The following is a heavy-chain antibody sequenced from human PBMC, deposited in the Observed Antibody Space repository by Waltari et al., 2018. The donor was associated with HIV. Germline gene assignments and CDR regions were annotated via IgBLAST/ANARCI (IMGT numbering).Heavy chain of an antibody. CDR2: IIPIFGTA. Sequence: QVQLVQSGAEVKKPGSSVKVSCKASGGTFSSYAISWVRQAPGQGLEWMGGIIPIFGTANDAQKVKGRVTITADESTSTAYMELSSLRSEDTAVYYCARHIVGAMGAGFDYWGQGTLVTVSS. J-gene: IGHJ4*02. V-gene: IGHV1-69*01. CDR3: ARHIVGAMGAGFDY. D-gene: IGHD1-26*01. CDR1: GGTFSSYA.